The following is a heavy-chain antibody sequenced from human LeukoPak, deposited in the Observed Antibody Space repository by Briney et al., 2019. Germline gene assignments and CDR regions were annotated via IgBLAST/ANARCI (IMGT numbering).Heavy chain of an antibody. CDR3: ARDNSSSMVGEKLDY. J-gene: IGHJ4*02. Sequence: SVKVSCKASGGTFSSYAISWVRQAPGQGLEWMGGIIPIFGTANYAQKFQGRVTITADESTSTAYMELSSLRSEDTAVYYCARDNSSSMVGEKLDYWGQGTLVTVSS. CDR2: IIPIFGTA. D-gene: IGHD2-8*01. CDR1: GGTFSSYA. V-gene: IGHV1-69*13.